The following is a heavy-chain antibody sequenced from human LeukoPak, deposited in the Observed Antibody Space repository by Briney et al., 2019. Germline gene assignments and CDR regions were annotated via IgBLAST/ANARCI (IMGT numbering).Heavy chain of an antibody. CDR1: GYTFTSYD. Sequence: GASVKVSCKASGYTFTSYDINWVRQATGQGLEWMGWMNPNSGNTGYAQKFQGRVIITRNTSISTAYMEVSSLRSEDTAVYYCARAPSWGTTGYSYYYMDVWGKGTTVTVSS. D-gene: IGHD4-11*01. V-gene: IGHV1-8*03. CDR3: ARAPSWGTTGYSYYYMDV. CDR2: MNPNSGNT. J-gene: IGHJ6*03.